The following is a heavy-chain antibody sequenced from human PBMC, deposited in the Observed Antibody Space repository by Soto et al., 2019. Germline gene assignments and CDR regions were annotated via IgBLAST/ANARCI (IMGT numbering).Heavy chain of an antibody. CDR3: ARLQSGIAAAGTTYYYYYGMDV. CDR1: GYTFTSYG. D-gene: IGHD6-13*01. CDR2: ISAYNGNT. V-gene: IGHV1-18*01. Sequence: GASVKVSCKASGYTFTSYGISWVRQAPGQGLEWMGWISAYNGNTNYAQKLQGRVTMTTDTSTSTAYMELRSLRSDDTAVYYCARLQSGIAAAGTTYYYYYGMDVWGQGTTVTVSS. J-gene: IGHJ6*02.